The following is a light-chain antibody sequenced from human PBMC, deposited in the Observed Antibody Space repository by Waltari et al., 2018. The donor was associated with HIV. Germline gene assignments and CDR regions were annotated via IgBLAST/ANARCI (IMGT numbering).Light chain of an antibody. CDR2: DGA. V-gene: IGLV3-21*02. J-gene: IGLJ2*01. CDR3: QVWDSGSAHVV. CDR1: NIGSKS. Sequence: SYVLTQPPSVSVAPGLTAGITCGGDNIGSKSVHWYQQKPGQAPVLLIYDGADRPSGIPERFSGSNSENTATLTIGRVEAGDEADYYCQVWDSGSAHVVFGGGTNLAVL.